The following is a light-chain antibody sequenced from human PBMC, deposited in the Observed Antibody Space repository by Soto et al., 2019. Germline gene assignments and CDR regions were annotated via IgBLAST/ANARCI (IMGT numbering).Light chain of an antibody. V-gene: IGKV3-15*01. CDR2: GAS. CDR1: QSVSSN. Sequence: EIVMTQSPATLSVSPGERVTLSCRASQSVSSNLAWYQQKPGQAPRLLIYGASTRATGIPARFSGSGSGTEFTLTISSLQSEDFAVYYCQQYNNWPFPSWTFGQGTKVEIK. J-gene: IGKJ1*01. CDR3: QQYNNWPFPSWT.